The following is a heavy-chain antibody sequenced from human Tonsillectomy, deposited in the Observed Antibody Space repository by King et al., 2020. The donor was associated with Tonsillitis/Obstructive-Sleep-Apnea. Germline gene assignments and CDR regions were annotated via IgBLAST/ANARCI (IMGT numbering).Heavy chain of an antibody. D-gene: IGHD5-24*01. CDR2: IKLDGGEK. Sequence: VQLVESGGGLVQPGGSLRLSCAASGFTFSRYWMSWVRQAPGKGLEWVANIKLDGGEKYYVDSVKGRFTISRDNAKNSLYLQMNSLRAEDTAVYYCARPNTDGYNTHIWGQGTMVTVSS. CDR1: GFTFSRYW. V-gene: IGHV3-7*03. J-gene: IGHJ3*02. CDR3: ARPNTDGYNTHI.